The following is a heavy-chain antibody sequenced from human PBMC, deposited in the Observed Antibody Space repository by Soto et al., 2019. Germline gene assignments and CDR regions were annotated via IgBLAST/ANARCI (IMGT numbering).Heavy chain of an antibody. CDR3: AKDHRSSGWYFNDY. J-gene: IGHJ4*02. CDR1: GFTFSSYG. CDR2: ISYDGSNK. Sequence: GGSLRLSCAASGFTFSSYGMHWVRQAPGKGLEWVAVISYDGSNKNYADSVKGRFTISRDNSKNTLYLQMNSLRAEDTAVYYCAKDHRSSGWYFNDYWGQGTLVTVSS. D-gene: IGHD6-19*01. V-gene: IGHV3-30*18.